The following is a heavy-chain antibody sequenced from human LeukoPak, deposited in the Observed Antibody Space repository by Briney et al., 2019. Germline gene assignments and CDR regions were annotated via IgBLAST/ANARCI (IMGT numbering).Heavy chain of an antibody. D-gene: IGHD6-19*01. CDR3: ARVGSGWPSHGMDV. CDR2: INAGNGNT. Sequence: KTGGSLRLSCAASGFTFTSYAMHWVRQAPGQRLEWMGWINAGNGNTKYSQKFQGRVTITRDTSASTAYMELSSLRSEDTAVYYCARVGSGWPSHGMDVWGQGTTVTVSS. V-gene: IGHV1-3*01. J-gene: IGHJ6*02. CDR1: GFTFTSYA.